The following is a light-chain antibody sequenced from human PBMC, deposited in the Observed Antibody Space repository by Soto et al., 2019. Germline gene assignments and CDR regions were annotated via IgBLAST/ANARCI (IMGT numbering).Light chain of an antibody. V-gene: IGLV2-14*01. Sequence: QSALTQPASVSGSPGQSITISCTGTTSDVGGYNYVSWYQQHTDKAPKLMIFEVSNRPSGVSDRFSGSKSGKTASLTISGLQAEDEADYYCSSYTSSNPFVFGAGTKLTVL. CDR3: SSYTSSNPFV. CDR2: EVS. J-gene: IGLJ1*01. CDR1: TSDVGGYNY.